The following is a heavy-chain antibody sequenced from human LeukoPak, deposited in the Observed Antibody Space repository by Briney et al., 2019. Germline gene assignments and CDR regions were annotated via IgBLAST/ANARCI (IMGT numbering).Heavy chain of an antibody. CDR3: ARVRDSGRWGAFDI. CDR2: ISYDGSNK. CDR1: GFTFSSYA. D-gene: IGHD1-26*01. J-gene: IGHJ3*02. V-gene: IGHV3-30-3*01. Sequence: GRSLRLSCAASGFTFSSYAIHWVRQAPGKGLEWVALISYDGSNKYYADSAKGRFTISRDNSKDTLYLQVNSLRPEDTAVYYCARVRDSGRWGAFDIWGQGTMVTVSS.